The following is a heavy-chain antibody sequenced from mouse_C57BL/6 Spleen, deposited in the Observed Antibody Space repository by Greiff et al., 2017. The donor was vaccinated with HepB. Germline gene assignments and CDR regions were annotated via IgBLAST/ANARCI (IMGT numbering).Heavy chain of an antibody. D-gene: IGHD2-3*01. Sequence: VQLQQSGTVLARPGASVKMSCKTSGYTFTSYWMHWVKQRPGQGLEWIGAIYPGNSDTSYNQKFKGKAKLTAVTSASTAYMALSSLTNEDSAVYYLTRKGPDDGYSAWFAYWGQGTLVTVSA. CDR3: TRKGPDDGYSAWFAY. CDR2: IYPGNSDT. V-gene: IGHV1-5*01. CDR1: GYTFTSYW. J-gene: IGHJ3*01.